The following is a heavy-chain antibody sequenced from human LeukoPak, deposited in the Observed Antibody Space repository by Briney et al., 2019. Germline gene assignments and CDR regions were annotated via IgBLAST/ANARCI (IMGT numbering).Heavy chain of an antibody. CDR2: IGTAGDT. Sequence: GGSLRLSCAASGFTFSSYDMHWVRQATGKGLELDSAIGTAGDTYYPGSVKGRFTISRENAKNSLYLQMNSLRAGDTAVYYCAREYSGYGIDYWGQGTLVTVSS. D-gene: IGHD5-12*01. V-gene: IGHV3-13*01. CDR3: AREYSGYGIDY. J-gene: IGHJ4*02. CDR1: GFTFSSYD.